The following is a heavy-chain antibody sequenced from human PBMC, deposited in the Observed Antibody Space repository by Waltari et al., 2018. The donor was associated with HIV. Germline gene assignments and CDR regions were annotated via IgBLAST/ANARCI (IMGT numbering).Heavy chain of an antibody. CDR3: VTSGYNFVEFGHRLDF. CDR2: ISRSASAT. CDR1: GFNFCLFA. J-gene: IGHJ4*02. D-gene: IGHD5-18*01. V-gene: IGHV3-23*01. Sequence: EVQFLESGGGLVRPGGSLRLSGLASGFNFCLFANPWVRQAPGKGLECVSSISRSASATYYADSVKGRATISRDNSMDMLSLHINSLTVDDAAVYHCVTSGYNFVEFGHRLDFWGRGILVTVS.